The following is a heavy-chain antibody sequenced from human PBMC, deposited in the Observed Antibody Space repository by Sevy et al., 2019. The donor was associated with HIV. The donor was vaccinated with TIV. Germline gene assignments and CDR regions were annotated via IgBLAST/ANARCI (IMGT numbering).Heavy chain of an antibody. Sequence: ASVKVSCKASGYTFTSYDINWVRQATGKGLEWMGWMNPNSGNTGYAQKFQGRVTMTRNTSISTAYMELSSLRSEDTAVYYCARRLKYDFWSGYLFDYWGQGTLVTVSS. D-gene: IGHD3-3*01. CDR3: ARRLKYDFWSGYLFDY. CDR2: MNPNSGNT. J-gene: IGHJ4*02. V-gene: IGHV1-8*01. CDR1: GYTFTSYD.